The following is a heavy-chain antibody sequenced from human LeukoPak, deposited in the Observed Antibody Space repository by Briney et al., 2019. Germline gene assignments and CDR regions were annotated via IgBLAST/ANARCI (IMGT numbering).Heavy chain of an antibody. V-gene: IGHV1-24*01. CDR1: GYTLTELS. D-gene: IGHD3-9*01. CDR3: ARGLDVERSSAWSWGPKKFYYNVMDV. J-gene: IGHJ6*02. CDR2: FDPEDGET. Sequence: AASVKVSCKVSGYTLTELSMHWVRQAPGKGLEWMGGFDPEDGETIYAQKFQGRVTMTRDTSTNTAFLQLTSLRSEDTAVYYCARGLDVERSSAWSWGPKKFYYNVMDVWGQGTTVTVSS.